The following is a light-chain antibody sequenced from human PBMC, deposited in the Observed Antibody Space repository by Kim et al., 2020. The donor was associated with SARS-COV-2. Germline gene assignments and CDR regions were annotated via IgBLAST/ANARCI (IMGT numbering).Light chain of an antibody. CDR3: ETWDSNTRV. V-gene: IGLV4-60*03. J-gene: IGLJ2*01. CDR1: SGHTTYI. CDR2: LEGSGSY. Sequence: QPVLTQSSSASASLGSSVKLTCTLSSGHTTYIIAWHQQQPGKAPRYLMKLEGSGSYNKGSGVPDRFSGSSSGADSYLTISNLQSEDEADYYCETWDSNTRVFGGGTQLTVL.